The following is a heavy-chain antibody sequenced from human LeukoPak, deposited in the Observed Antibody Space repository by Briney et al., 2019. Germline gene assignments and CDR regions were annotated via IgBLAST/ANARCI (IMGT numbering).Heavy chain of an antibody. CDR2: INPNSGGT. CDR3: ARAWHTYGDFHY. Sequence: ASVKVSCKASGYTFIGYYMNWVRQAPGQGLEWMGWINPNSGGTNYAQKFQGRVTVTRDTSISTDYMELRRLTSDDTAVYYCARAWHTYGDFHYWGQGTVVTVSS. J-gene: IGHJ4*02. D-gene: IGHD5-18*01. V-gene: IGHV1-2*02. CDR1: GYTFIGYY.